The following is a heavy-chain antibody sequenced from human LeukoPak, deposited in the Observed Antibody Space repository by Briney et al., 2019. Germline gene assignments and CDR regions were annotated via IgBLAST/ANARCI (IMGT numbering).Heavy chain of an antibody. J-gene: IGHJ5*02. CDR1: GYSIRRGYY. D-gene: IGHD3-10*01. CDR2: IYHSGST. CDR3: ARAVLLWFGEPPGWFDP. Sequence: PSETLSLTCAVSGYSIRRGYYRGWIRQPPGKGLEWIGSIYHSGSTYYNPSPKSRVHISVDTSQNPFPLKLSSVTAAETAVYYCARAVLLWFGEPPGWFDPWGQGTLVTVSS. V-gene: IGHV4-38-2*01.